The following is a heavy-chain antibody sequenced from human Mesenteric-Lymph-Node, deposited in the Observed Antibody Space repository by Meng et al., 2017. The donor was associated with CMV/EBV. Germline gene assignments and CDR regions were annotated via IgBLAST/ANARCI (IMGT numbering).Heavy chain of an antibody. CDR2: MNPNSGKK. CDR3: ARGRQDQQPSVYYYYAMGV. D-gene: IGHD5-18*01. CDR1: GNTFSTYD. Sequence: ASVKVSCKASGNTFSTYDINWVRQAPGQGLEWMGWMNPNSGKKGYAQEFQGRVTMTRDTSTSTVYMELSSLRSEDTAVYYCARGRQDQQPSVYYYYAMGVWGQGTTVTVSS. V-gene: IGHV1-8*02. J-gene: IGHJ6*02.